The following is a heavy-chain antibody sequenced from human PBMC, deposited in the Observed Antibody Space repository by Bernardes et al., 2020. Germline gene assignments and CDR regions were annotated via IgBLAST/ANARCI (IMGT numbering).Heavy chain of an antibody. Sequence: GGSLRLSCAASGFSFSSYAMSWVRQAPGKGLEWVSVISGSGGSTYYADSVKGRFTISRDNSKNTLSLQMNTLRAEDTAIYFCAKETHVLMVYVGYYMDVWGKGTTVTVSS. J-gene: IGHJ6*03. V-gene: IGHV3-23*01. CDR1: GFSFSSYA. CDR2: ISGSGGST. CDR3: AKETHVLMVYVGYYMDV. D-gene: IGHD2-8*01.